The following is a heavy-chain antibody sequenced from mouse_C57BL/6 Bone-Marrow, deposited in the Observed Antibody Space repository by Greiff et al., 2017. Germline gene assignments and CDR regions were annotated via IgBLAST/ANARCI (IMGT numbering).Heavy chain of an antibody. V-gene: IGHV1-15*01. CDR3: TLYGSYYLDY. CDR1: GYTFTDYE. D-gene: IGHD1-1*01. CDR2: IDPETGGT. Sequence: QVQLKQSGAELVRPGASVTLSCKASGYTFTDYEMHWVKQTPVHGLEWIGAIDPETGGTAYNQKFKGKAILTADKSSSTAYMELRSLTSEDSAVYYCTLYGSYYLDYWGQGTTLTVSS. J-gene: IGHJ2*01.